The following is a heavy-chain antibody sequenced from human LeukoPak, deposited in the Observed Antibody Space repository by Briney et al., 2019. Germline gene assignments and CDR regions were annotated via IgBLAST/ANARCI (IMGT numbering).Heavy chain of an antibody. V-gene: IGHV4-4*02. J-gene: IGHJ4*02. CDR3: ARRITMITFDY. Sequence: SETLSLTCTVSGGSISSSNWWSWVRQPPGKGLEWIGEIYHSGSTNYNPSLKSRVTISVDKSKDQFSLKLSSVTAADTAVYYCARRITMITFDYWGQGTLVTVSS. D-gene: IGHD3-22*01. CDR2: IYHSGST. CDR1: GGSISSSNW.